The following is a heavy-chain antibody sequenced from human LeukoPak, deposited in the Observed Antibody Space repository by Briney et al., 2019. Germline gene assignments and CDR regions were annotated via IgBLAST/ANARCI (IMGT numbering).Heavy chain of an antibody. CDR2: INTDGSST. J-gene: IGHJ4*02. V-gene: IGHV3-74*01. Sequence: HAGGSLRLSCAASGFIFGSCWMHWVRQAPGKGLEWVSRINTDGSSTNYADSVKGRFTISRDNAKNTLYLQMNSLRAEDTAVYYCARTYSSGWSVGSGFDYWGQGTLVTVSS. CDR3: ARTYSSGWSVGSGFDY. CDR1: GFIFGSCW. D-gene: IGHD6-19*01.